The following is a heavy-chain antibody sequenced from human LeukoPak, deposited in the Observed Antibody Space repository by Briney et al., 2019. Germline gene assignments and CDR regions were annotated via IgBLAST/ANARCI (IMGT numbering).Heavy chain of an antibody. J-gene: IGHJ6*03. CDR2: IYYSGST. CDR1: GGSISSYY. Sequence: SETLSLTCTVSGGSISSYYWSWLRQPPGKGLEWMGYIYYSGSTNYNPSLKSPVTISVDTSKNQFSLKLSSVTAADTAVYYCARGLKEYSHSYYYYMDVWGKGTTVTVSS. CDR3: ARGLKEYSHSYYYYMDV. D-gene: IGHD6-6*01. V-gene: IGHV4-59*01.